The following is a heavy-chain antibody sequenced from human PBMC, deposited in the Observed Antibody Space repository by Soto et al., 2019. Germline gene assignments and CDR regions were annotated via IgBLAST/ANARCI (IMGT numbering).Heavy chain of an antibody. D-gene: IGHD2-2*01. V-gene: IGHV3-23*01. CDR3: AKESEPLVVSASRVYGMDV. Sequence: LRLSCVASGFTFGSYAMNWVRQAPGKGLEWVSVIGINDVNTYYAASVRGRFTITRDNTKDTVYLQMNSLRAEDTAVYYCAKESEPLVVSASRVYGMDVWGQGTTVTVSS. CDR2: IGINDVNT. J-gene: IGHJ6*02. CDR1: GFTFGSYA.